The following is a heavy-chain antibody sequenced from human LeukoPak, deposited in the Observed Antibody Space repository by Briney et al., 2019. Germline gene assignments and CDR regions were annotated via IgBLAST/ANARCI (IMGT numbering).Heavy chain of an antibody. Sequence: GGSLRLSCAASGFTFSGYSMNWVRQAPGKGLEWVSSISSSSSYIYYPDSVKGRFTISRDNAKNSLFLQMNSLRAEDTAVYYCARDHFCSSTSCYGSDYWGQGTLVTVSS. CDR3: ARDHFCSSTSCYGSDY. D-gene: IGHD2-2*01. CDR1: GFTFSGYS. V-gene: IGHV3-21*01. CDR2: ISSSSSYI. J-gene: IGHJ4*02.